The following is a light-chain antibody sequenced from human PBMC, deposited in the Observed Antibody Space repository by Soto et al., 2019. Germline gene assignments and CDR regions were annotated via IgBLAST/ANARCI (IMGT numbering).Light chain of an antibody. Sequence: EIVLTQSPGTLSLSPWERATLSCRASQSVSSSNLAWYQQKPGQAPRLLIYGASSRATGIPDRFSGNGSGTDFTLTISRLEPEDFAVYYCQQYGRSPYTFGQGTKLEIK. V-gene: IGKV3-20*01. CDR1: QSVSSSN. CDR3: QQYGRSPYT. J-gene: IGKJ2*01. CDR2: GAS.